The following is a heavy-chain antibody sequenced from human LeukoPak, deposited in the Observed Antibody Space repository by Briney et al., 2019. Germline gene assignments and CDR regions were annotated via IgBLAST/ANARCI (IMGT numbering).Heavy chain of an antibody. J-gene: IGHJ3*02. V-gene: IGHV1-69*05. Sequence: ASVKVSCKASGGTFSSYAISWVRQAPGQGLEWMGGIIPIFGTANYAQKFQGRVTITTDESTSTAYMELSSLRSEDTAVYYCATPPFTIFGVGTAFDIWGQGTMVTVSS. CDR1: GGTFSSYA. CDR2: IIPIFGTA. CDR3: ATPPFTIFGVGTAFDI. D-gene: IGHD3-3*01.